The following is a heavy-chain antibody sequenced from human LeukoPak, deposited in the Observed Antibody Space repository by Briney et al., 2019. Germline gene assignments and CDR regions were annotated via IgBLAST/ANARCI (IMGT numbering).Heavy chain of an antibody. CDR1: GYSISSGYY. CDR3: ASSIAVAGRDDAFDI. D-gene: IGHD6-19*01. Sequence: SETLSLTCTVSGYSISSGYYWGWIRQPPGKGLEWIGEINHSGSTNYNPSLKSRVTISVDTSKNQFSLKLSSVTAADTAVYYCASSIAVAGRDDAFDIWGQGTMVTVSS. J-gene: IGHJ3*02. CDR2: INHSGST. V-gene: IGHV4-38-2*02.